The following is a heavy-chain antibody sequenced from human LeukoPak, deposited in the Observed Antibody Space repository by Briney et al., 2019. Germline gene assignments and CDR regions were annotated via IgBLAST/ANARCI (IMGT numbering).Heavy chain of an antibody. D-gene: IGHD7-27*01. CDR3: ARGTGAYFYRMDV. Sequence: GRSLRLSCAASGFTFSNYGMHWVRQAPGKGLEWVAIMWYDGGNKHYADSVKGRFTISRDNSKNTLYLQMNSLRAEDTAVYYCARGTGAYFYRMDVWGQGTTVTVSS. V-gene: IGHV3-33*01. CDR2: MWYDGGNK. J-gene: IGHJ6*02. CDR1: GFTFSNYG.